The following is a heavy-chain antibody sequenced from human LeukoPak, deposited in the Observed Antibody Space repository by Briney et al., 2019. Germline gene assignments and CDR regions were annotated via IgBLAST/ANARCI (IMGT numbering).Heavy chain of an antibody. CDR2: IYTSGST. J-gene: IGHJ4*02. CDR1: GGSISGYY. D-gene: IGHD6-19*01. Sequence: SETLSLTCTVSGGSISGYYLTWIRQPAGKGLEWIGRIYTSGSTNYNPSLKSRVTMSVDTSKNQFSLKLSSVTAADTAVYYCTRAPSYSSGYYDYWGQGTLVTVSS. CDR3: TRAPSYSSGYYDY. V-gene: IGHV4-4*07.